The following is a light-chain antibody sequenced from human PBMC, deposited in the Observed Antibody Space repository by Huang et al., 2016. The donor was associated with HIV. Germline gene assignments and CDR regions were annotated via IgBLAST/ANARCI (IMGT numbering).Light chain of an antibody. CDR1: QSVTRN. Sequence: EVVMTQSPAILSVSPGERATLSCRASQSVTRNLAWYQQKPGQAPRLLIYSASTRATGSPARLSGSGSGTEFTLTISSLQSEDFAVYYCQHYNNWPWWTFGQGTKVEIK. CDR3: QHYNNWPWWT. J-gene: IGKJ1*01. V-gene: IGKV3-15*01. CDR2: SAS.